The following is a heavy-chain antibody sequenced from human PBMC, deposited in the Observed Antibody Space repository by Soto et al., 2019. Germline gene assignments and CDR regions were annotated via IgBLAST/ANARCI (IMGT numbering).Heavy chain of an antibody. CDR3: AKSTLRYCSGGSCYPPYYYYGMDV. V-gene: IGHV3-23*01. CDR1: GFTFCSYA. Sequence: GGSLRLSCAASGFTFCSYAMSWVRQAPGKGLEWVSAISGSGGSTYYADSVKGRFTISRDNSKNTLYLQMNSLRAEDTAVYYCAKSTLRYCSGGSCYPPYYYYGMDVWGQGTTVTVSS. CDR2: ISGSGGST. D-gene: IGHD2-15*01. J-gene: IGHJ6*02.